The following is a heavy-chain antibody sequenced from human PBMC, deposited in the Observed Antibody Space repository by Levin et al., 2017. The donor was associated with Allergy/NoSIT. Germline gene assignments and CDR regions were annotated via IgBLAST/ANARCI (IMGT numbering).Heavy chain of an antibody. V-gene: IGHV3-23*01. D-gene: IGHD6-19*01. CDR1: GFTFSRYA. Sequence: PGGSLRLSCAASGFTFSRYAMNWVRQAPGKGMEWVSAITGSGGNTYYADSVKGRFTISRDNSKNTLYLQMNSLRAEDTAVYYCAKDGPPGNSGWYRLYWYFDLWGRGTLVTVSS. CDR3: AKDGPPGNSGWYRLYWYFDL. CDR2: ITGSGGNT. J-gene: IGHJ2*01.